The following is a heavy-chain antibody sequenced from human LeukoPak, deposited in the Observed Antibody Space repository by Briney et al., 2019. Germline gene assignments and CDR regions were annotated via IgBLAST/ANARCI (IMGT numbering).Heavy chain of an antibody. D-gene: IGHD3-10*01. J-gene: IGHJ4*02. V-gene: IGHV1-2*02. Sequence: ASVKVSCKASGYTFTGYYIHWVRQAPGQGIEWMGWSNPNSGGTNYAQKFQGRVTMTRDTSISTAYMALSRLRSDDTAVYYCARDLSFYGSGSYFYDYWGQGTLVTVSS. CDR1: GYTFTGYY. CDR2: SNPNSGGT. CDR3: ARDLSFYGSGSYFYDY.